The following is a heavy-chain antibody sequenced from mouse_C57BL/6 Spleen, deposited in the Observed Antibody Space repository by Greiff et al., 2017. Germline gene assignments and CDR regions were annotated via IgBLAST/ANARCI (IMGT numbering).Heavy chain of an antibody. D-gene: IGHD1-1*01. CDR2: IYPGDGDT. CDR1: GYAFSSYW. Sequence: VMLVESGAELVKPGASVKISCKASGYAFSSYWMNWVKQRPGKGLEWIGQIYPGDGDTNYNGKFKGKATLTADKSSSTAYMQLSSLTSEDSAVYFCARCSSSYYFDYWGQGTTLTVSS. J-gene: IGHJ2*01. CDR3: ARCSSSYYFDY. V-gene: IGHV1-80*01.